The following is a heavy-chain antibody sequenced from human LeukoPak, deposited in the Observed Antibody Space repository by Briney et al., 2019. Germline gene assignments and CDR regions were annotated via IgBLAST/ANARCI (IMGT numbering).Heavy chain of an antibody. V-gene: IGHV4-59*01. CDR1: GGSISSYY. D-gene: IGHD3-10*01. CDR2: IYYSGST. CDR3: ASMFRDPLVGFDY. J-gene: IGHJ4*02. Sequence: PSETLSLTCTVSGGSISSYYWSWIRQPPGKGLEWIGYIYYSGSTNYNPSLKSRVTISVDTSENQFSLKLSSVTAADTAVYYCASMFRDPLVGFDYWGQGTLVTVSS.